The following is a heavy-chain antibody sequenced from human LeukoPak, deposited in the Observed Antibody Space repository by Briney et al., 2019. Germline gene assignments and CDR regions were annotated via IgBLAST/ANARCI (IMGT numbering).Heavy chain of an antibody. CDR1: GFTFSSYA. CDR2: ISGSGGST. J-gene: IGHJ4*02. CDR3: ANGGGSSVLVYY. D-gene: IGHD3-16*01. Sequence: GGSLRLSCAASGFTFSSYAMSWVRRAPGQGLEWVSAISGSGGSTYYADSVKGRFTISRDNSKNTLYLQMNSLRAEDTAVYYCANGGGSSVLVYYWGQGTLVTVSS. V-gene: IGHV3-23*01.